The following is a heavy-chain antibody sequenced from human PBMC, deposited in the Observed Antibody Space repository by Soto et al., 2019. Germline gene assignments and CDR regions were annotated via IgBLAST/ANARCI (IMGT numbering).Heavy chain of an antibody. CDR2: SDPADGET. D-gene: IGHD5-18*01. Sequence: LKVSWKVSGGNIDDLSRCWLLQAHGKGLEWMGGSDPADGETIYAQKFQGRVTITADESTSTAYMELSSLRSEDTAVYYCARGEQLWLSNGMDVWGQGTTVTVSS. CDR1: GGNIDDLS. V-gene: IGHV1-24*01. CDR3: ARGEQLWLSNGMDV. J-gene: IGHJ6*02.